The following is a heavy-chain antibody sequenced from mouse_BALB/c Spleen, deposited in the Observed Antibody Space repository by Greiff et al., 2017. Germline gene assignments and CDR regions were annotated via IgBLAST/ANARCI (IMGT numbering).Heavy chain of an antibody. V-gene: IGHV3-2*02. D-gene: IGHD2-3*01. CDR1: GYSFTSDYA. J-gene: IGHJ1*01. CDR3: ARWYDGYYVGCFDD. Sequence: DVQLQESGPGLVKPSQSLSLTCTVSGYSFTSDYARCCLRQFPGNILEWLGYISYSGSTSYNPSLKSRISITRDTSKNQFFLRLNSVTTEDTATYYCARWYDGYYVGCFDDWGAGTTVTVSS. CDR2: ISYSGST.